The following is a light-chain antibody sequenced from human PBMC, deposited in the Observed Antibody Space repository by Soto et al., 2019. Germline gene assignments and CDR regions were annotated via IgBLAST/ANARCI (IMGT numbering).Light chain of an antibody. CDR3: SSYAGSNSLGV. V-gene: IGLV2-8*01. CDR2: EVS. Sequence: QSALTQPPSASGSPGQSVTISCTGTSSDVGDNYVSWYQQHPGKAPKLLIYEVSKRPSGVPDRFSGSKSGNTASLTVSGLQAEDEADYYCSSYAGSNSLGVLGGGTKLTVL. CDR1: SSDVGDNY. J-gene: IGLJ2*01.